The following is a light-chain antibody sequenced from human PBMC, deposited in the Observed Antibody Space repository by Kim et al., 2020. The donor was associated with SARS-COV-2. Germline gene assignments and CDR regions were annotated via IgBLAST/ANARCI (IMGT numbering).Light chain of an antibody. CDR1: RSVGNY. CDR3: QQRSNWPLT. Sequence: LSPGERATLSCRASRSVGNYLAWYQQKPGQAPRLLIYDASNRATGIPARFSGSGSGADFTLTISSLEPEDFAVYYCQQRSNWPLTFGGGTKVDIK. V-gene: IGKV3-11*01. J-gene: IGKJ4*01. CDR2: DAS.